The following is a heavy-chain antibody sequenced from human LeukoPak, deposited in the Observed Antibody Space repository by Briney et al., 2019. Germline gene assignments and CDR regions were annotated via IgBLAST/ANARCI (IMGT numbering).Heavy chain of an antibody. CDR2: ISHDGTNQ. D-gene: IGHD2-15*01. CDR3: ARLLVLAATEGFEF. Sequence: GRSLMLSCAASGFPFSSYTMHWVRQAPGKGLEWVTFISHDGTNQDYADSVKGRFIVSRDNSKDTVFLQMNSLRPEDTAVYYCARLLVLAATEGFEFWGQGTVVTVSS. V-gene: IGHV3-30-3*01. J-gene: IGHJ4*02. CDR1: GFPFSSYT.